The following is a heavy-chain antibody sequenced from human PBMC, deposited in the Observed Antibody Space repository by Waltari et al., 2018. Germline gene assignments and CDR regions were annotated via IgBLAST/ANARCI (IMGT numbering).Heavy chain of an antibody. D-gene: IGHD2-15*01. V-gene: IGHV4-39*01. CDR1: GGSISSSSYY. CDR2: IYYSGST. CDR3: ARLQQQYSDY. J-gene: IGHJ4*02. Sequence: QLQLQESGPGLVKPSETLSLTCTVSGGSISSSSYYWGWIRQPPGKGLGWIGSIYYSGSTYYNPSLKSRVTISVDTSKNQFSLKLSSVTAADTAVYYCARLQQQYSDYWGQGTLVTVSS.